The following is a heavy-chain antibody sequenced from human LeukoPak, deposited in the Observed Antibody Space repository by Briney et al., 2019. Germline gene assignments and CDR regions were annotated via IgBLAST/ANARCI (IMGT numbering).Heavy chain of an antibody. CDR2: IYTSGST. V-gene: IGHV4-4*09. Sequence: SETLSLTCTVSGGSISSYYWSWIRQPPGKGLEWIGYIYTSGSTNYNPSLKSRVIISVDTSKNQFSLKLSSVTAADTAVYYCARRVDVVVAATQYWYFDLWGRGTLVTVSS. D-gene: IGHD2-15*01. J-gene: IGHJ2*01. CDR3: ARRVDVVVAATQYWYFDL. CDR1: GGSISSYY.